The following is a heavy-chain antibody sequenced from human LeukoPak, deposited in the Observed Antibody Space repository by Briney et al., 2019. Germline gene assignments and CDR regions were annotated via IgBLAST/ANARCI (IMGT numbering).Heavy chain of an antibody. V-gene: IGHV4-39*01. J-gene: IGHJ4*02. CDR1: GGSISSSSYY. D-gene: IGHD6-6*01. Sequence: PSETLSLTCTVSGGSISSSSYYWGWIRQPPGKGLEWIGSIYCSGSTYYNPSLKSRVTISVDTSKNQFSLKLSSVTAADTAVYYCARQPLEYSSSPGDYWGQGTLVTVSS. CDR2: IYCSGST. CDR3: ARQPLEYSSSPGDY.